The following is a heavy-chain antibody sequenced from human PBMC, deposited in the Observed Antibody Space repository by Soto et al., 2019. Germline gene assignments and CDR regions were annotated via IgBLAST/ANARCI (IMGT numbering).Heavy chain of an antibody. CDR3: TTNVYFDP. J-gene: IGHJ5*02. Sequence: EVQLVESGGGLVQPGGSLRLSCAASGFTFTNVWMNWVRQAPGKGLEWVGHIKTKTEGGTTDYAAPVKGRFTISRDDSKNTLYLQMNSLTTEDTAVYYCTTNVYFDPWGQGTLVTVSS. D-gene: IGHD3-10*02. CDR1: GFTFTNVW. CDR2: IKTKTEGGTT. V-gene: IGHV3-15*07.